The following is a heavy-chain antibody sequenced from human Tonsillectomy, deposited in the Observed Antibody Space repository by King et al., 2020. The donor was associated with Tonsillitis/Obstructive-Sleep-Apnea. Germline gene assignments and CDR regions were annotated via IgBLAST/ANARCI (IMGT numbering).Heavy chain of an antibody. Sequence: QLQESGPGLVKPSGTLSLTCAVSGGSISSSNWWSWVRQPPGKGLEWIGEIYHSGSTNYNPSLKSRVTISVDTSKNQFSLKLSSVTAADTAVYYCAGEYCSSTSCYLRGDAFDIWGQGTMVTVSS. J-gene: IGHJ3*02. CDR2: IYHSGST. V-gene: IGHV4-4*02. D-gene: IGHD2-2*01. CDR3: AGEYCSSTSCYLRGDAFDI. CDR1: GGSISSSNW.